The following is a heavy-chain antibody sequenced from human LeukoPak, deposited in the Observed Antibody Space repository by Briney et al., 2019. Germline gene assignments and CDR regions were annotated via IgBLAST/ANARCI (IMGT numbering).Heavy chain of an antibody. J-gene: IGHJ4*02. CDR1: GGSISSDYFY. V-gene: IGHV4-31*03. Sequence: SQTLSLTCTVSGGSISSDYFYWSWIRQHPGKGLEWIGYIYYSGSTNYNPSLKSRVTISVDTSKNQFSLKLSSVTAADTAVYYCASFKRYYYDSSGYRRDYWGQGTLVNVSS. CDR2: IYYSGST. D-gene: IGHD3-22*01. CDR3: ASFKRYYYDSSGYRRDY.